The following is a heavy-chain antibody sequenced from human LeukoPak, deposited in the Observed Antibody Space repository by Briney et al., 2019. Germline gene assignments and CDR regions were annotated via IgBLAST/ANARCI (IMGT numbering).Heavy chain of an antibody. CDR3: AKLPYCSSTSCYSYYMYV. V-gene: IGHV3-30*02. J-gene: IGHJ6*03. CDR1: GFTFSSYG. D-gene: IGHD2-2*02. Sequence: GGSLRLSCAASGFTFSSYGMHWVRQAPGKGLEWVAFIRYDGSNKYYADSVKGRFTISRDNSKNTLYLQMNSLRAEDTAVYYCAKLPYCSSTSCYSYYMYVWGKGTTVTVSS. CDR2: IRYDGSNK.